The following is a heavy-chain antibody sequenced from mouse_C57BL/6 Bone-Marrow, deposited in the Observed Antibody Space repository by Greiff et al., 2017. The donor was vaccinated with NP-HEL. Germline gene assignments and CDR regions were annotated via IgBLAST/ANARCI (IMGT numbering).Heavy chain of an antibody. D-gene: IGHD2-2*01. J-gene: IGHJ2*01. CDR2: IRSKSNNYAT. V-gene: IGHV10-1*01. Sequence: EVQVVESGGGLVQPKGSLKLSCAASGFSFNTYAMNWVRQAPGKGLEWVARIRSKSNNYATYYADSVKDRFTISRDDSESMLYLQMNNLKTEDTAMYYCVRGVTAYFDYWGQGTTLTVSS. CDR3: VRGVTAYFDY. CDR1: GFSFNTYA.